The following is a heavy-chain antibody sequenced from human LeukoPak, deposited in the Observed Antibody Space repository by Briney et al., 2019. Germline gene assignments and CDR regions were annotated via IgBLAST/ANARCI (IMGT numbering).Heavy chain of an antibody. CDR3: ARDLLAAAGGNDY. CDR2: IYYSGST. D-gene: IGHD6-13*01. Sequence: PSETLSLTCAVSGGSISNYYWSWIRQPPGKGLEWIGYIYYSGSTNYNPSLKSRVTISVDTSKNQFSLKLSSVTAADTAVYYCARDLLAAAGGNDYWGQGTLVTVSS. CDR1: GGSISNYY. V-gene: IGHV4-59*12. J-gene: IGHJ4*02.